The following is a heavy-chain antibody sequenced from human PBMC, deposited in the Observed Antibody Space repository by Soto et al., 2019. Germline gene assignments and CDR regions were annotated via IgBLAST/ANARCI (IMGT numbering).Heavy chain of an antibody. D-gene: IGHD1-26*01. V-gene: IGHV3-30*18. Sequence: GGSLRLSCAASGFTFSSYGMHWVRQAPGKGLEWVAVISYDGSNKYYADSVKGRFTISRDNSKNTLYLQMNSLRAEDTAVYYCAKDGRVGIDYWGQGTLVTVSS. CDR3: AKDGRVGIDY. CDR1: GFTFSSYG. CDR2: ISYDGSNK. J-gene: IGHJ4*02.